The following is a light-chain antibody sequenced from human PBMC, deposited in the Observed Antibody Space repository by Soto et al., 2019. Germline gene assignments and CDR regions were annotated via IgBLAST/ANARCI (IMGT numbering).Light chain of an antibody. CDR1: SSDVGDYEH. V-gene: IGLV2-18*01. Sequence: QSALTQPPSVSGSPGQSVTISCTVTSSDVGDYEHVSWYQLAPGTAPKLLISDVINRPSVVPDRFSGSKSGNTPSLTISGLQAEDEADYYCGLFTSSATWVFGGGTKLTVL. J-gene: IGLJ3*02. CDR3: GLFTSSATWV. CDR2: DVI.